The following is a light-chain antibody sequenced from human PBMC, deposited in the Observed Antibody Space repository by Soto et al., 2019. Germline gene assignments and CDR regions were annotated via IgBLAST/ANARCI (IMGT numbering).Light chain of an antibody. V-gene: IGLV2-11*01. J-gene: IGLJ2*01. CDR3: CSYAVTDVL. CDR2: DVN. Sequence: QSALTQPRSVSGSPGQSVTISCTGTSSDFGGYNYVSWYQQHPCKAPKLMIYDVNKRHSGVPDRFSGSKSGNTASLTISGLQAEDEADYYCCSYAVTDVLFGGGTKLTVL. CDR1: SSDFGGYNY.